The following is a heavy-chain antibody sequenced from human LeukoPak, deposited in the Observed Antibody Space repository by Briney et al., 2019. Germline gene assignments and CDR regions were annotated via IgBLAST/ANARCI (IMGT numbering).Heavy chain of an antibody. CDR2: IRSKAYGGTT. CDR3: TRVFFAAAAPDY. V-gene: IGHV3-49*03. Sequence: PGGSLGLSCTASGFTFGDYAMSWFRQAPGKGLEWVGFIRSKAYGGTTEYAASVKGRFTISRDDSKSIAYLQMHSLKTEDTAVYYCTRVFFAAAAPDYWGQGTLVTVSS. CDR1: GFTFGDYA. J-gene: IGHJ4*02. D-gene: IGHD6-13*01.